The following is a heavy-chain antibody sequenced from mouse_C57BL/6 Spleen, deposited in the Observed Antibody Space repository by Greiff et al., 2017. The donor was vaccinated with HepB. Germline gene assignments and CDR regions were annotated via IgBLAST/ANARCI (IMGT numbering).Heavy chain of an antibody. D-gene: IGHD1-1*01. V-gene: IGHV1-81*01. CDR1: GYTFTSYG. Sequence: VQLQHSGAELARPGASVKLSCKASGYTFTSYGISWVKQRTGQGLEWIGEIYPRSGNTYYNEKFKGKATLTADKSSSTAYMELRSLTSEDAAVYFCASDYGSRGAMDYWGQGTSVTVSS. CDR2: IYPRSGNT. CDR3: ASDYGSRGAMDY. J-gene: IGHJ4*01.